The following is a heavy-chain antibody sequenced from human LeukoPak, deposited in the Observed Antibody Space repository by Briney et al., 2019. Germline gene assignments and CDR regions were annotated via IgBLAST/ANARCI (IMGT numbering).Heavy chain of an antibody. J-gene: IGHJ4*02. V-gene: IGHV3-7*03. Sequence: GGYLILYCPASGFTFSRYWMSWVRQAPGKGPEWVANIKQDGSEKYYVDSVKGRFTISRDNAKNSLYLKMDSLRAEDTAVYFWARGQTTVTNWGEGTLVTVSS. D-gene: IGHD4-17*01. CDR1: GFTFSRYW. CDR3: ARGQTTVTN. CDR2: IKQDGSEK.